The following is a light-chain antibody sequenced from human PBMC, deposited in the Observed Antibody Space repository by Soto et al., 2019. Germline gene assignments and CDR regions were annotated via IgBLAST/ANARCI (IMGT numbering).Light chain of an antibody. V-gene: IGLV3-21*02. J-gene: IGLJ3*02. CDR3: QVWDSSSDHWV. CDR1: NIGSKS. Sequence: SYELTQPPSVSVAPGQTATIACGGNNIGSKSVQWYQQKPGQAPVLVLYDDTDRPSGIPERFSGSNSGNTATLTISRVEAGDEAYYYCQVWDSSSDHWVFGGGTKLTVL. CDR2: DDT.